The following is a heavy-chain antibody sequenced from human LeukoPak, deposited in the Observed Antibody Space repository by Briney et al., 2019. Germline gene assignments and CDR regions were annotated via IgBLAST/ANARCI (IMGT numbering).Heavy chain of an antibody. V-gene: IGHV3-30*02. Sequence: GGSLRLSCAASGFTFSSYGMHWVRQAPGKGLEWVAFIRYDGSNKYYADSVKGRFTISRDNSKNTLYLQMNSLRAEDTAVYYCAKGAVGYSSSYKVDYWGRGTLVTVSS. J-gene: IGHJ4*02. CDR2: IRYDGSNK. CDR3: AKGAVGYSSSYKVDY. D-gene: IGHD6-6*01. CDR1: GFTFSSYG.